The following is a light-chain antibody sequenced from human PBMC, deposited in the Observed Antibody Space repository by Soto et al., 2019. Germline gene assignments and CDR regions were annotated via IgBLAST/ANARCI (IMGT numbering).Light chain of an antibody. J-gene: IGKJ5*01. Sequence: DIQMTQSPSSLSASIGDRVTITCRASQGINNYLAWIQQKPGRAPKSLFYAASSLQSGVPSKFSGSGSGTDFTPTTNTLPPEVFATDSCKQYKSYPLTSGNGTRLEIK. CDR2: AAS. CDR1: QGINNY. V-gene: IGKV1-16*02. CDR3: KQYKSYPLT.